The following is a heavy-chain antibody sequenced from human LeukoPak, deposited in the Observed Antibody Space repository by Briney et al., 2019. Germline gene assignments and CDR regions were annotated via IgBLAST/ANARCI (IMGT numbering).Heavy chain of an antibody. J-gene: IGHJ4*02. CDR1: GSTFSNTW. CDR3: NTGLRAADTN. D-gene: IGHD6-13*01. V-gene: IGHV3-15*01. CDR2: IKSKTDGGTT. Sequence: PGGSLRPSCAASGSTFSNTWMSWVRQAPGKGRDWVGLIKSKTDGGTTDYAAPVKGRFTISRDDSKNTLYLQINRLKPEDTAVYYCNTGLRAADTNWGLGPLVTVSS.